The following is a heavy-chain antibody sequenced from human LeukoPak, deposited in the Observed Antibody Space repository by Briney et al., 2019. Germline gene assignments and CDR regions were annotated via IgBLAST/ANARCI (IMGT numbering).Heavy chain of an antibody. J-gene: IGHJ3*02. CDR1: GGSINSGGYY. D-gene: IGHD1-14*01. CDR2: IYTSGST. Sequence: SETLSLTCAVSGGSINSGGYYWSWIRQPAGKGLEWIGRIYTSGSTNYNPSLKSRVTISVDTSKNQFSLILTSVTAADTAVYYCASLAPEPDAFDIWGQGTMVTVSS. V-gene: IGHV4-61*02. CDR3: ASLAPEPDAFDI.